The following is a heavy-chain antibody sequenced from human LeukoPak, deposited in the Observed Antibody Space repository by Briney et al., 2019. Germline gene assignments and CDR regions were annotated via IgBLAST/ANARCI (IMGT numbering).Heavy chain of an antibody. J-gene: IGHJ4*02. CDR2: IYYSGST. D-gene: IGHD6-13*01. Sequence: SETLSLTCTVSGGSISTYYWSWTRQPPGKGLEWIGYIYYSGSTNYNPSLKSRVTISVDTSKNQFSLKLSSVTAADTAVYYCARGVGSWYYFDYWGQGTLVTVSS. CDR3: ARGVGSWYYFDY. V-gene: IGHV4-59*01. CDR1: GGSISTYY.